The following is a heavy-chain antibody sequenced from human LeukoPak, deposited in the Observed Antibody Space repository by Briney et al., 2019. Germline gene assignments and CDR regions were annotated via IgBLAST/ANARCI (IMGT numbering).Heavy chain of an antibody. J-gene: IGHJ5*02. CDR3: AREEDTTSVILRYFDWLPPFDP. CDR2: ISSSSSTI. Sequence: GGSLRLSCAASGFTFSSYSMNWVRQAPGKGLEWVSYISSSSSTIYYADSVKGRFTISRDNAKNSLYLQMNSLRAEDTAVYYCAREEDTTSVILRYFDWLPPFDPWGQGTLVTVSS. V-gene: IGHV3-48*01. CDR1: GFTFSSYS. D-gene: IGHD3-9*01.